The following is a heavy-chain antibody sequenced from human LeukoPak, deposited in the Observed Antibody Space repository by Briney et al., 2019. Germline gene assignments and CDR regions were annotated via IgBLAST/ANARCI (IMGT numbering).Heavy chain of an antibody. CDR2: IYHSGST. J-gene: IGHJ3*02. CDR1: GGSISSYY. V-gene: IGHV4-59*12. D-gene: IGHD5-12*01. CDR3: ARSPGGIVATIGAFDI. Sequence: SETLSLTCTVSGGSISSYYWSWIRQPPGKGLEWIGYIYHSGSTYYNPSLKSRVTISVDRSKNQFSLKLSSVTAADTAVYYCARSPGGIVATIGAFDIWGQGTMVTVSS.